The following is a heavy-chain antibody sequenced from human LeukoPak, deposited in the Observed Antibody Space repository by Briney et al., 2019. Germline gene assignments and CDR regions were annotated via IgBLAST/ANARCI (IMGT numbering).Heavy chain of an antibody. D-gene: IGHD5-18*01. J-gene: IGHJ6*03. Sequence: GASVKVSCKASGYTFTSYGISWVRQAPGQGLEWMGWISAYNGNTNYAQKLQGRVTMTTDTSTSTAYMELRSLRSDDTAVYYCARGTEDTAMVTNYYYYMDVWDKGTTVTVSS. CDR3: ARGTEDTAMVTNYYYYMDV. V-gene: IGHV1-18*01. CDR2: ISAYNGNT. CDR1: GYTFTSYG.